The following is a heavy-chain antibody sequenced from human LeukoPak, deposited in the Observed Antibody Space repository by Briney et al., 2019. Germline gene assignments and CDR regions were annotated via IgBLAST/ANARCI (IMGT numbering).Heavy chain of an antibody. CDR3: ARGLPYYDFWSGYYTVCYFDY. Sequence: SETLSLTCAVYGGSFSGYYWSWIRQPPGKGLEWIGEINHSGSTNSNPSLKSRVTISVDTSKNQFSLKLSSVTAADTAVYYCARGLPYYDFWSGYYTVCYFDYWGQGTLVTVSS. J-gene: IGHJ4*02. CDR1: GGSFSGYY. V-gene: IGHV4-34*01. D-gene: IGHD3-3*01. CDR2: INHSGST.